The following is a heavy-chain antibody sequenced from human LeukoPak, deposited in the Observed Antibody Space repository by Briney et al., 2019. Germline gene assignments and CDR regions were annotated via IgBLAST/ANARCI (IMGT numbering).Heavy chain of an antibody. Sequence: SGTLSLTCAVSGGSISSSTNWWSWVRQPPGKGLEWIGEIYHSGGTNYNPSLKSRITISVDKSQNQFSLKLNSVTAADTAVYYCARGYYDSSGYYQSPIFDYWGQGTLVTVSS. CDR3: ARGYYDSSGYYQSPIFDY. CDR2: IYHSGGT. CDR1: GGSISSSTNW. J-gene: IGHJ4*02. D-gene: IGHD3-22*01. V-gene: IGHV4-4*02.